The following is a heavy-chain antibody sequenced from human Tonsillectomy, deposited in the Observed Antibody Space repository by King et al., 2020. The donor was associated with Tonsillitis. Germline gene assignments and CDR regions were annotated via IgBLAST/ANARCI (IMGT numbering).Heavy chain of an antibody. V-gene: IGHV4-4*02. CDR1: GGSISSSNW. CDR2: IYHSGST. D-gene: IGHD2-15*01. Sequence: QLQESGPGLVKPSGTLSLTCAVSGGSISSSNWWSWVRQPPGKGLEWIGEIYHSGSTNYNPSLKSRVTIPVDKSKNQFSLKLSSVTAADTAVYYCARAFYCSGGSCYPSYYYYMDVWGKGTTVTVSS. J-gene: IGHJ6*03. CDR3: ARAFYCSGGSCYPSYYYYMDV.